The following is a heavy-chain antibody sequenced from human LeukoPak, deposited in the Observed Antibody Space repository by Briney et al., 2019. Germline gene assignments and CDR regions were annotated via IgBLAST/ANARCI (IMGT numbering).Heavy chain of an antibody. Sequence: ASVKVSCKASGYTFTGYYMHWVRQAPGQGLEWMGWINPNSGGTNYAQKFQGRVTMTRDTSISTAYMELSRLRSDDTAVYYCARGPDNYGSGSSDWGQGTLVTVSS. D-gene: IGHD3-10*01. CDR2: INPNSGGT. CDR3: ARGPDNYGSGSSD. CDR1: GYTFTGYY. V-gene: IGHV1-2*02. J-gene: IGHJ4*02.